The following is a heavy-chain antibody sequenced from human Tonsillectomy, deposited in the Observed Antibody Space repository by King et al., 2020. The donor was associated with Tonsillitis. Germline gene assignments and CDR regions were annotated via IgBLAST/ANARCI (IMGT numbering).Heavy chain of an antibody. D-gene: IGHD3-10*01. CDR3: ARGALFYYGSGSYGFDY. CDR2: IWYYGSNK. CDR1: GFTFSSYG. J-gene: IGHJ4*02. V-gene: IGHV3-33*01. Sequence: VQLVESGVGVVQPGRSLRLSCAASGFTFSSYGMHLVRPAPGNGLVWVAVIWYYGSNKYYGGSGKGRFTISRDNSKNTLYLQMNSLGAEDTAVYYCARGALFYYGSGSYGFDYWGQGTLVTVSS.